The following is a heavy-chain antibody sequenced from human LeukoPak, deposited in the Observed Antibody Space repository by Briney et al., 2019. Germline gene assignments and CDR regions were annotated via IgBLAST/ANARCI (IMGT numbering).Heavy chain of an antibody. CDR1: GFTFNSFA. Sequence: PGGSLRLSCAASGFTFNSFAMSWVRQAPGKGLEWVSGISSSGDSTYYADSVKGRFTISRDNSKNTLYLQMSSLSAEDTAVYYCAKHRRDLLSYSLFDYWGQGSLVTVSS. CDR3: AKHRRDLLSYSLFDY. V-gene: IGHV3-23*01. J-gene: IGHJ4*02. D-gene: IGHD1-26*01. CDR2: ISSSGDST.